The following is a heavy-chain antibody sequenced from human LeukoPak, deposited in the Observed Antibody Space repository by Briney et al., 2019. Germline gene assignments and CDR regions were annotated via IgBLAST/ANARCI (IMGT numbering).Heavy chain of an antibody. Sequence: GGSLRLSCAASGFTFSSYAMSWVRQAPGKGLEWVSAISGSGGSTYYADSVKGRFTVSRDNSRDTLYLQMNSLRAEDTAVYYCAKGYYDYVWGSYYFDYWGQGTLVTVSS. D-gene: IGHD3-16*01. J-gene: IGHJ4*02. CDR2: ISGSGGST. CDR3: AKGYYDYVWGSYYFDY. CDR1: GFTFSSYA. V-gene: IGHV3-23*01.